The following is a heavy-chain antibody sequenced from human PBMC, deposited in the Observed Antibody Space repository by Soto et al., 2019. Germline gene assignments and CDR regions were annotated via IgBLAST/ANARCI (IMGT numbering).Heavy chain of an antibody. CDR2: MKPNSGNT. Sequence: ASVKVSCKAYGYTFTSYDINWVRQATGQGHEWMGWMKPNSGNTGYAQKFQGRVTMTRNTSISTAYMELSSLRSEDTAVYYCARLRVSSGWYSPNYYYYGMDVWGQGTTVTVSS. J-gene: IGHJ6*02. V-gene: IGHV1-8*01. CDR1: GYTFTSYD. D-gene: IGHD6-19*01. CDR3: ARLRVSSGWYSPNYYYYGMDV.